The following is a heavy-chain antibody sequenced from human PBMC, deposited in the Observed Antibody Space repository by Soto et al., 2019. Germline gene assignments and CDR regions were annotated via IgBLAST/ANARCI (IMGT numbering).Heavy chain of an antibody. J-gene: IGHJ4*02. CDR3: VRHAQWIIRAY. CDR1: NASIRSYTN. D-gene: IGHD5-12*01. CDR2: IIYSGDI. V-gene: IGHV4-39*01. Sequence: SETLFPTCNLSNASIRSYTNGGWFRKPPGKGFECIGSIIYSGDIMYNPSLQSRLTFFVDTSNNQFSLKLSFVTAADTAVYYCVRHAQWIIRAYWGQGSRVTVS.